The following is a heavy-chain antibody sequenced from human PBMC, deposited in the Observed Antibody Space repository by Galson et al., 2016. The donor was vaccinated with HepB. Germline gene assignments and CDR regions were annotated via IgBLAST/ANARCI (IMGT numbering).Heavy chain of an antibody. J-gene: IGHJ6*02. D-gene: IGHD5-18*01. Sequence: CAISGDSVTNDDTIWNWIRQSPPRGLEWLGRTYYRSQWFNEYAVSVKSRITINSDTSRNQFSLQLGSVTPDDTAAYFCTRGYMHTGMNVWGQGTTVTVSS. CDR2: TYYRSQWFN. CDR1: GDSVTNDDTI. CDR3: TRGYMHTGMNV. V-gene: IGHV6-1*01.